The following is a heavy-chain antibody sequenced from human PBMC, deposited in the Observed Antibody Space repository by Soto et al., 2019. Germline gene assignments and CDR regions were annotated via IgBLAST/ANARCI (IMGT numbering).Heavy chain of an antibody. V-gene: IGHV3-48*03. CDR3: AREDGGAAAGDY. Sequence: EVQLVESGGGLVQPGGSLRLSCAASGFTFSSYEMNWVRQAPGKGLEWVSYISSSGSTIYYADSVKGRFTISRDNAKNSPYLQMNSLSAEDTAVYYCAREDGGAAAGDYWGQGTLVTVSS. D-gene: IGHD6-13*01. CDR2: ISSSGSTI. CDR1: GFTFSSYE. J-gene: IGHJ4*02.